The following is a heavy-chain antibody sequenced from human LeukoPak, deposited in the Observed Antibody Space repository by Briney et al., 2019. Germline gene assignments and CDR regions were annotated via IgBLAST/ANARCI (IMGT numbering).Heavy chain of an antibody. J-gene: IGHJ6*02. CDR2: ISGSGGST. CDR3: ARGARLTYYYYGMDV. Sequence: GGSLRLSCAASGFTFSSYAMSWVRQAPGKGLEWVSAISGSGGSTYYADSVKDRFTISRDNSKNTLYLQMNSLRAEDTAVYYCARGARLTYYYYGMDVWGQGTTVTVSS. D-gene: IGHD6-25*01. CDR1: GFTFSSYA. V-gene: IGHV3-23*01.